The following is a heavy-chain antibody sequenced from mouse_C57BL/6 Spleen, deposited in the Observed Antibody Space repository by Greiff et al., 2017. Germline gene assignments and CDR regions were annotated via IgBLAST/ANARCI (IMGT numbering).Heavy chain of an antibody. CDR3: TRGGTYRWYFDV. CDR2: IDPETGGT. Sequence: QVQLQQSGAELVRPGASVTLSCKASGYTFTDYEMHWVKQTPVHGLEWIGAIDPETGGTAYNQKFKGKAILTADKSSSTAYMELRSLTSEDSAVYYCTRGGTYRWYFDVWGTGTTVTVSS. V-gene: IGHV1-15*01. CDR1: GYTFTDYE. D-gene: IGHD2-14*01. J-gene: IGHJ1*03.